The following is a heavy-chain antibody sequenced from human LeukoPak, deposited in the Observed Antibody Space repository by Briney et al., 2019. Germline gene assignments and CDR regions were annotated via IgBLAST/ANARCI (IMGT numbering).Heavy chain of an antibody. V-gene: IGHV4-59*01. Sequence: SETLSLTCTVSGGPISSYYWSWIRQPPGKGLEWIGYIYYSGSTNYNPSLKSRVTISVDTSKNQFSLKLSSVTAADTAVYYCARDMTRPSIAFDIWGQGTMVTVSS. J-gene: IGHJ3*02. CDR2: IYYSGST. D-gene: IGHD3-16*01. CDR3: ARDMTRPSIAFDI. CDR1: GGPISSYY.